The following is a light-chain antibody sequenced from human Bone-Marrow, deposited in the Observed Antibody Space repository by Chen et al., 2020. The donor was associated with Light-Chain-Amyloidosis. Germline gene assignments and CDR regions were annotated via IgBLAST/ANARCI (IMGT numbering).Light chain of an antibody. CDR1: TFDFGTYDL. V-gene: IGLV2-23*01. Sequence: QSALTQPASVSGSPGQSLTISCTGTTFDFGTYDLVTWYQHHPGKAPKLIIFEGTKRPSGVSNRFSASKSASTASLTISGLRAEDEADYYCCSYATTSTWVFGGGTKLTVL. J-gene: IGLJ3*02. CDR2: EGT. CDR3: CSYATTSTWV.